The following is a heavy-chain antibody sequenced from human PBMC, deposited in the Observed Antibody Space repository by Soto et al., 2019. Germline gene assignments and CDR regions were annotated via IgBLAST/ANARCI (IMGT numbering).Heavy chain of an antibody. CDR1: GFTFSDNA. V-gene: IGHV3-23*01. Sequence: GGSLRLSCGASGFTFSDNAMTLVRQAPGKGLEWVSSISDDGDSTYYADPVKGRFAVSRDNSKNTLFLHMNSLGAEDTAVYYCAKSLSTAVNYGLDVWGQGTSVTVSS. J-gene: IGHJ6*02. CDR3: AKSLSTAVNYGLDV. CDR2: ISDDGDST. D-gene: IGHD2-2*01.